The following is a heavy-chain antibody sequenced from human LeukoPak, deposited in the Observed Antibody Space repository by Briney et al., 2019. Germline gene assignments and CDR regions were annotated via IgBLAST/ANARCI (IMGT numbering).Heavy chain of an antibody. J-gene: IGHJ4*02. CDR1: GGSISSSSYY. D-gene: IGHD6-19*01. Sequence: PSETLSLTCTVSGGSISSSSYYWGWIRQPPGKGLEWIGNIYYSGSTYYNPSLKSRVTISVDTSKNQFSVKLSSATAADTAVYYCARWWRIALGGTGFDYWGQGTLVTVSS. V-gene: IGHV4-39*01. CDR2: IYYSGST. CDR3: ARWWRIALGGTGFDY.